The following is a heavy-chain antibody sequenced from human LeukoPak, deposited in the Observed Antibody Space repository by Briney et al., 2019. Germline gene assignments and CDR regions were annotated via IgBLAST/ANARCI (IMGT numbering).Heavy chain of an antibody. J-gene: IGHJ4*02. CDR2: ISAYNGNT. V-gene: IGHV1-18*01. CDR1: GYTFTSYG. CDR3: ARGSDSSGYETRDY. D-gene: IGHD3-22*01. Sequence: GASVKVSCKASGYTFTSYGISWVRQAPGQGLEWMGWISAYNGNTNYAQKLQGRVTMTIDTSTSTAYMELRSLRSDDTAVYYCARGSDSSGYETRDYWGQGTLVTVSS.